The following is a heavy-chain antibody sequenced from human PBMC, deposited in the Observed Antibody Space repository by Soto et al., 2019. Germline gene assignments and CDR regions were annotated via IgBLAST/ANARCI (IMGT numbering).Heavy chain of an antibody. CDR2: ISHSGIT. J-gene: IGHJ4*02. CDR1: GGSISGGTW. CDR3: SRNGGWNFDY. V-gene: IGHV4-4*02. D-gene: IGHD6-19*01. Sequence: QVQLQESGPGLVKPSGTLSLTCAVSGGSISGGTWWSWVRQPPGKGLEWIGEISHSGITGYNPSLKSRLTISVDKSKNQFSLKLNSVPAADTAVYYCSRNGGWNFDYWGQGTLVTVSS.